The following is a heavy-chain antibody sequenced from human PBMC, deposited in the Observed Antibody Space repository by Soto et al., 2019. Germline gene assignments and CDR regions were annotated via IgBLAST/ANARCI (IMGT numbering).Heavy chain of an antibody. CDR1: GFTFSSYA. D-gene: IGHD3-3*01. J-gene: IGHJ4*02. V-gene: IGHV3-64D*08. CDR3: VKDNVTGYEHAGWFMIFGVVIWD. Sequence: GGSLRLSCSASGFTFSSYAMHWVRQAPGKGLEYVSAISSNGGSTYYADSVKGRFTISRDNSKNTLYLQMSSLRAEDTAVYYCVKDNVTGYEHAGWFMIFGVVIWDWGQGTLVTVSS. CDR2: ISSNGGST.